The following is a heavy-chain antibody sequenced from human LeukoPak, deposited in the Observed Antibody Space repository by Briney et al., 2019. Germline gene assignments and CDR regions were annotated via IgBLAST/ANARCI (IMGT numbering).Heavy chain of an antibody. CDR3: AKDGLYYDGSEHVYYFDS. CDR2: IIYSGGAT. Sequence: PGGSRRLSCAASGFTFSRSAMTWVRQGPGTGLEFVASIIYSGGATYYADSVKGRFTISRDNSKNTLYLQMNSLRAEDTALYYCAKDGLYYDGSEHVYYFDSWGQGTLVTVSS. D-gene: IGHD3-22*01. CDR1: GFTFSRSA. V-gene: IGHV3-23*01. J-gene: IGHJ4*02.